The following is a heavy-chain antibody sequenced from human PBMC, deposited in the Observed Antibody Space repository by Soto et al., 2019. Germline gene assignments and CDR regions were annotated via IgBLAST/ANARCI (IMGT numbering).Heavy chain of an antibody. CDR1: GYTFTSYG. Sequence: ASVKVSCKASGYTFTSYGISWVRQAPGQGLEWMGWISAYNGNTNYAQKLQGRVTMTTDTSTSTAYMELRSLRSDDTAVYYCARGVGYYDSSGYYFPWYDYWGQGTLVTVPQ. J-gene: IGHJ4*02. CDR2: ISAYNGNT. CDR3: ARGVGYYDSSGYYFPWYDY. D-gene: IGHD3-22*01. V-gene: IGHV1-18*01.